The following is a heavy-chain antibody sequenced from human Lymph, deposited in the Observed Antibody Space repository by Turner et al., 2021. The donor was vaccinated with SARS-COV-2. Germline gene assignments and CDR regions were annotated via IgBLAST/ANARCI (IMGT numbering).Heavy chain of an antibody. D-gene: IGHD6-13*01. Sequence: EVQLVETGGGLIQPGGSLRLSCAASGIIVSRNYMNWVRQAPGKGLEWVSVIYSGGTTDYADSVKGRFTISRDNSKNTLYLQMNSLRVEDTDVYYCARDLGTYGMDVWGQGTTVTVSS. CDR1: GIIVSRNY. J-gene: IGHJ6*02. CDR2: IYSGGTT. V-gene: IGHV3-53*02. CDR3: ARDLGTYGMDV.